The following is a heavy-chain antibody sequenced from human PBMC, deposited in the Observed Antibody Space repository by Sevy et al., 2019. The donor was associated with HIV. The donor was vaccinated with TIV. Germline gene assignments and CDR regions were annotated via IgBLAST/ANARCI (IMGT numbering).Heavy chain of an antibody. CDR2: VSGSDDTK. Sequence: GGSLRLSCAASGFTFSDYYMSWIRQAPGKGLEWVSYVSGSDDTKYYADSVKGRFTISRDNAKNSVYLQMNGRRAEDTAVYYCARDHVKDGDLGDYYYFAMDVWGQGTTVTVSS. V-gene: IGHV3-11*01. CDR3: ARDHVKDGDLGDYYYFAMDV. CDR1: GFTFSDYY. D-gene: IGHD4-17*01. J-gene: IGHJ6*02.